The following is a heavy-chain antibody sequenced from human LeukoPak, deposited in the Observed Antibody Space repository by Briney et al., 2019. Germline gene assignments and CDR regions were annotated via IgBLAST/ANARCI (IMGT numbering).Heavy chain of an antibody. D-gene: IGHD1-1*01. J-gene: IGHJ4*02. Sequence: PGGSLRLSCAASGFTFSSYSMNWVRQAPGKGLEWVSSISSSSSYIYYADSVKGRFTISRDNAKDSLYLQMNSLRAEDTAVYYCATYPSRLQREKTYDYWGQGTLVTVSS. CDR3: ATYPSRLQREKTYDY. CDR2: ISSSSSYI. V-gene: IGHV3-21*01. CDR1: GFTFSSYS.